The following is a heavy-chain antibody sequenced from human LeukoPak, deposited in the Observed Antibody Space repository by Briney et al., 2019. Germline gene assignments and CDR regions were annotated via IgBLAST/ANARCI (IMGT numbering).Heavy chain of an antibody. CDR1: GGSISSTNW. D-gene: IGHD1-26*01. Sequence: SGTLSLTCGVSGGSISSTNWWRWVRQPPGQGLEWIGEISLSGVTNYNPSLKSRVTMSLDRSKNHLSLTLTSVTAADTAVYYCSRESGAFSPFGYWGQGTLVTVSS. CDR3: SRESGAFSPFGY. V-gene: IGHV4-4*02. CDR2: ISLSGVT. J-gene: IGHJ4*02.